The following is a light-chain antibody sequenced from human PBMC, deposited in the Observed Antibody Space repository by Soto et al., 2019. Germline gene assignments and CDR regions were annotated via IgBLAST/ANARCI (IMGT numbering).Light chain of an antibody. J-gene: IGKJ5*01. CDR1: QSVSSY. V-gene: IGKV3-11*01. Sequence: EIVLTQSPATLSLSPGERATLSCRASQSVSSYLAWYQQKPGQAPRLLIYDASNRATGIPARFSGSGSGTDFTRTISRLPPEDVAVYYCQQRRNWVTFGQGTRLETK. CDR3: QQRRNWVT. CDR2: DAS.